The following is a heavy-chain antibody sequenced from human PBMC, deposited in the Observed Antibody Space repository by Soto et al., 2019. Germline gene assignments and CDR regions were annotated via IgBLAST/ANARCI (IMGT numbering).Heavy chain of an antibody. CDR3: TRDGDGRMTTNPYYYYGMDV. D-gene: IGHD2-21*02. Sequence: KPSETLSLTCTVSGGSISSYYWSWIRQPPGKGLEWIGYIYYSGSTNYNPSLKSRVTISVDTSKNQFSLNLSSVTAADTAVYYCTRDGDGRMTTNPYYYYGMDVWGPGITVTVSS. CDR1: GGSISSYY. J-gene: IGHJ6*02. CDR2: IYYSGST. V-gene: IGHV4-59*01.